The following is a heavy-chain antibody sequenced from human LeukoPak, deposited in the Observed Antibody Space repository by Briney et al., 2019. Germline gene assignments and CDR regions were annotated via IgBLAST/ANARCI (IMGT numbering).Heavy chain of an antibody. D-gene: IGHD2/OR15-2a*01. J-gene: IGHJ3*02. CDR1: GFTFSSYA. Sequence: GGSLRLSCAASGFTFSSYAMHWVRQAPGKGLEWVAVISYDGSNKYYADSVKGRFTISRDNSKNTLYLQMNSLRAEDTAVYYCARDLSDAFGIWGQGTMVTVPS. V-gene: IGHV3-30*04. CDR2: ISYDGSNK. CDR3: ARDLSDAFGI.